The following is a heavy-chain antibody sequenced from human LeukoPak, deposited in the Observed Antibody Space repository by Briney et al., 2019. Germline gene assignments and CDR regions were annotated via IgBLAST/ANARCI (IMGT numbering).Heavy chain of an antibody. CDR3: ARGVGLTQGGTFDY. J-gene: IGHJ4*02. D-gene: IGHD1-1*01. V-gene: IGHV4-38-2*02. Sequence: SETLSLTCTVSGYSISSGFYWGRIRQPPGKGPEWIGSIYHSGSTHYNSSLKSRVTISVDTSKNQLSLKLSSVTAADTAVYYCARGVGLTQGGTFDYWGQGTLVTVSS. CDR2: IYHSGST. CDR1: GYSISSGFY.